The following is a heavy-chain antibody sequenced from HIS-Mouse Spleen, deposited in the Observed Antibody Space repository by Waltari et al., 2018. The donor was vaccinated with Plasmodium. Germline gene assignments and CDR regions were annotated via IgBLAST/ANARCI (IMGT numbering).Heavy chain of an antibody. CDR2: INHSGST. D-gene: IGHD4-4*01. J-gene: IGHJ6*02. CDR3: ASLPRVEEVTTPFYYYYYGMDV. CDR1: GGSFSGYY. Sequence: QVQLQQWGAGLLKPSETLSLTCAVYGGSFSGYYWSWIRLPPGKGLEWIGEINHSGSTNYNPSLKSRVTISVDTSKNQFSLKLSSVTAADTAVYYCASLPRVEEVTTPFYYYYYGMDVWGQGTTVTVSS. V-gene: IGHV4-34*01.